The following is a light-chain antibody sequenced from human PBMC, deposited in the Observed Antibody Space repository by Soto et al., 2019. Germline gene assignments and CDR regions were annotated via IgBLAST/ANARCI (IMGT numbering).Light chain of an antibody. J-gene: IGKJ4*01. CDR1: QTVNSDY. Sequence: EIVMTQSPGTLSLSPGETATLSCRASQTVNSDYLAWFQQKPGQAPRLLIYGASNRATGIPDRFSGGGSGTDFTLTISRLEPEDFAVYYCQQYDNSPLTFGGGTKVDIK. CDR3: QQYDNSPLT. CDR2: GAS. V-gene: IGKV3-20*01.